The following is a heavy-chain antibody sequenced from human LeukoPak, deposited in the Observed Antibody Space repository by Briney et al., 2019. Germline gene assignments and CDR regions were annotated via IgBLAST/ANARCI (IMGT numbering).Heavy chain of an antibody. J-gene: IGHJ4*02. Sequence: SETLSLTCTVPGGSISSYYWSWIRQPPGKGLEWIGYIYHSGSTYYNPSLKSRVTISVDRSKNQFSLKLSSVTAADTAVYYCARGSSSSWYTGSYFDYWGQGTLVTVSS. D-gene: IGHD6-13*01. CDR2: IYHSGST. CDR3: ARGSSSSWYTGSYFDY. CDR1: GGSISSYY. V-gene: IGHV4-59*12.